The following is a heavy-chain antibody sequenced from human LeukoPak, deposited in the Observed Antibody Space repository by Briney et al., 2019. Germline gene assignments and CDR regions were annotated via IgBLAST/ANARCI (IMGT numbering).Heavy chain of an antibody. CDR2: IYYSGST. J-gene: IGHJ6*03. CDR3: ARGPGSGYLYYYYMDV. Sequence: SETLSLTCTVSGGSISSSSYYWGWIRQPPGKGLEWIGSIYYSGSTYYNPSLKSRVTISVDTSKNQFSLKLSSVTAADTAVYYCARGPGSGYLYYYYMDVWGKGTTVTVSS. D-gene: IGHD3-3*01. V-gene: IGHV4-39*07. CDR1: GGSISSSSYY.